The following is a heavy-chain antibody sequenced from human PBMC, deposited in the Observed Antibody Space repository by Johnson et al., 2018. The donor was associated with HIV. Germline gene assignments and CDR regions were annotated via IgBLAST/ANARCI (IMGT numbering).Heavy chain of an antibody. CDR1: GFTFDDYG. D-gene: IGHD3-22*01. Sequence: QLVESGGGVVRPGGSLRLSCAASGFTFDDYGMSWVRQAPGKGLEWVSGINWNGGRTSYADSVKGRFTISRDNAKRSLYMQMNSLRAEDTALYYCARVIGLGYYDSTANAFDIWGQGTMVTVSS. J-gene: IGHJ3*02. CDR2: INWNGGRT. V-gene: IGHV3-20*04. CDR3: ARVIGLGYYDSTANAFDI.